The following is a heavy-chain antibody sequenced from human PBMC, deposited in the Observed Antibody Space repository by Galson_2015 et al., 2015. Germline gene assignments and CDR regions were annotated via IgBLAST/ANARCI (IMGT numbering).Heavy chain of an antibody. CDR3: AVLTSLTVAGN. V-gene: IGHV3-74*03. J-gene: IGHJ4*02. D-gene: IGHD6-19*01. Sequence: SLRLSCAASGFTFNNYWMHWVRQVPGKGLVWVSRVNSDGSSTTYADSVKGRFTISRDNAKNTPYLQMNSLRAEDTAVYYCAVLTSLTVAGNWGQGTLVTVSS. CDR1: GFTFNNYW. CDR2: VNSDGSST.